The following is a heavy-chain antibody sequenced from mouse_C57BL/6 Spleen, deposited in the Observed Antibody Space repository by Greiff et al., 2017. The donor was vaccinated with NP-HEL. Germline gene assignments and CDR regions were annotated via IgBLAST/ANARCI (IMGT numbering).Heavy chain of an antibody. CDR3: ARSGYGSSYNY. Sequence: QVHVKQSGAELVKPGASVKISCKASGYAFSSYWMNWVKPRPGKGLEWIGQIYPGDGDTNYTGKFKGKATLTADKSSSTAYMQLSSLTSEDSAVYFCARSGYGSSYNYWGQGTTLTVSS. CDR1: GYAFSSYW. D-gene: IGHD1-1*01. CDR2: IYPGDGDT. J-gene: IGHJ2*01. V-gene: IGHV1-80*01.